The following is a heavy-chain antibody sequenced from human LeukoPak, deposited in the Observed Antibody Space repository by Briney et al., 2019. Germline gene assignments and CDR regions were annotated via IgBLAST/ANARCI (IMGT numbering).Heavy chain of an antibody. D-gene: IGHD6-13*01. CDR1: GFTFSSYG. Sequence: GGSLRLSCAASGFTFSSYGMHWVRQAPGKGLEWVAVIWYDGSNKYYADSVKGRFTISRDNSKNTLYLQMNSLRAEDTAVYYCARDGGLMAAAGGDHWGQGTLVTVSS. CDR3: ARDGGLMAAAGGDH. J-gene: IGHJ4*02. V-gene: IGHV3-33*01. CDR2: IWYDGSNK.